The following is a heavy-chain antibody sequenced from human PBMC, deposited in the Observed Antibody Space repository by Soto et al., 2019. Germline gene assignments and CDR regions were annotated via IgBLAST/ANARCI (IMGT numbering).Heavy chain of an antibody. J-gene: IGHJ6*02. V-gene: IGHV3-33*01. CDR3: ARDGQSLAPYALAV. CDR2: IWYDGSNK. D-gene: IGHD6-19*01. CDR1: GFTFSGHA. Sequence: QVQVVESGGGVVQPGRSLRLSCTPSGFTFSGHAMHWVRQAPGKGLEWLAQIWYDGSNKYYADSVKGRFTISRDNSRNTLYVQMDSLRVEDTAVYYCARDGQSLAPYALAVWGQGTSVTVSS.